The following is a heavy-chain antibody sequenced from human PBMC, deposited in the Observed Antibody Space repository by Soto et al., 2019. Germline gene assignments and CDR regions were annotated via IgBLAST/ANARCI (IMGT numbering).Heavy chain of an antibody. CDR2: INPNSGGT. Sequence: QVQLVQSGAEVKKPGASVKVSCKASGYTFTGYYMHWVRQAPGQGLEWMGGINPNSGGTNYAQKFQGWVTMARDTSISTACMELGRLRSDDSAVYYCARGRRLWFGELLRVRGGFDYWGQGTLVTVSS. CDR3: ARGRRLWFGELLRVRGGFDY. J-gene: IGHJ4*02. V-gene: IGHV1-2*04. D-gene: IGHD3-10*01. CDR1: GYTFTGYY.